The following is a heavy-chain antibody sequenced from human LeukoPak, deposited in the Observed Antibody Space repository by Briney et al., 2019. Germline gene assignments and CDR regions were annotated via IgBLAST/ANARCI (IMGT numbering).Heavy chain of an antibody. J-gene: IGHJ5*02. Sequence: SQTLSLTCAVSGGSISSGGYSWSWIRQPPGKGLEWIGYMYHSGSTYYNPSLKSRVTISLDRSKNQFSLKVSSVTAADTAVYYCAREAAHSSGYIDHWGQGTLVTVSS. CDR1: GGSISSGGYS. CDR2: MYHSGST. D-gene: IGHD3-22*01. V-gene: IGHV4-30-2*01. CDR3: AREAAHSSGYIDH.